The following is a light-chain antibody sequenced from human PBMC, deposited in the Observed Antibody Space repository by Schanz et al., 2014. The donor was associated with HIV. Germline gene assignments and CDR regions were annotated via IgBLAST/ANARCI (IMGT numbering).Light chain of an antibody. Sequence: QSALTQPASVSGSLGQSITISCTGTSGDVGRYDYVSWYQQHPGQAPKLLIYDVTYRPSGISNRFSGSKSAYTASLTISGLQPEDEADYYCSSYTTSSTLGVVFGGGTKLTVL. J-gene: IGLJ2*01. CDR2: DVT. V-gene: IGLV2-14*03. CDR3: SSYTTSSTLGVV. CDR1: SGDVGRYDY.